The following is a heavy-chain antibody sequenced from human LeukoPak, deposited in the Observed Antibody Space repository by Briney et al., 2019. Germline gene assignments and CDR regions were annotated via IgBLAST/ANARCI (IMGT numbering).Heavy chain of an antibody. J-gene: IGHJ4*02. CDR3: ARVADGSGSLDY. Sequence: GGSLRLSCAASGFTFSSYSMNWVRQAPGKGLEWVANIKEDGSEKNYVDSVKGRFTISRDNSKNTLYLQMNSLRAEDTAVYYCARVADGSGSLDYWGQGTLVTVSS. D-gene: IGHD3-10*01. V-gene: IGHV3-7*01. CDR1: GFTFSSYS. CDR2: IKEDGSEK.